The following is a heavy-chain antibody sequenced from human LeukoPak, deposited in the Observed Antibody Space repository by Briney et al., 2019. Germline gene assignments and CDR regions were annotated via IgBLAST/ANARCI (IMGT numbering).Heavy chain of an antibody. J-gene: IGHJ4*02. Sequence: GESLKISCKGSGYSFTSYWIGWVRQMPGKGLEWMGIIYPGDFDTKYSPSSQGQVTISADKSISTAYLQWSSLKASDTAIYYCAAYSSGYTPPIDYWGQGTLVTVSS. V-gene: IGHV5-51*01. D-gene: IGHD3-22*01. CDR1: GYSFTSYW. CDR2: IYPGDFDT. CDR3: AAYSSGYTPPIDY.